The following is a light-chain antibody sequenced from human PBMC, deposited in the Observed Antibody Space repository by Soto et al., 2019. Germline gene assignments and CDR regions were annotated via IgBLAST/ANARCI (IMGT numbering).Light chain of an antibody. Sequence: EIVMTQSPATLSVSPGERATLSCRASQSVNSNLAWYEQKPGQAPRLLIYGASTRATGIPARFSGSGSGTDFTLTISSLQSEDSAVYYCQQYYKWPLTFGGGTKVEIK. CDR2: GAS. CDR3: QQYYKWPLT. CDR1: QSVNSN. V-gene: IGKV3-15*01. J-gene: IGKJ4*01.